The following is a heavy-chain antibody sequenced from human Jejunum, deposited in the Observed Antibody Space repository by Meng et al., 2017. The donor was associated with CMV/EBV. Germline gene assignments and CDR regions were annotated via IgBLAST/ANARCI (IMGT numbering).Heavy chain of an antibody. CDR2: IYYSGYT. CDR3: AKFSATGAYYLGMDV. J-gene: IGHJ6*02. D-gene: IGHD7-27*01. V-gene: IGHV4-59*01. Sequence: GAAIRSYYWTWTRQPPGKGLEWIGCIYYSGYTNYNPSLKSRVTISVDTSGNQFSLRLTSVTAADTAVYFCAKFSATGAYYLGMDVWGQGTSVTVSS. CDR1: GAAIRSYY.